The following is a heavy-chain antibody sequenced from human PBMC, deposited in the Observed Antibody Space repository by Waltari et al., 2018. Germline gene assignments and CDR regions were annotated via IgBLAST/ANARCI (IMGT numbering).Heavy chain of an antibody. CDR3: ARDRKAGTTEVYFHYYMDV. CDR2: INSSGST. D-gene: IGHD6-13*01. V-gene: IGHV4-4*07. J-gene: IGHJ6*03. Sequence: QLQLQAAGPVLVQPADTLSPSCSVAGGSISHYYWGWIRQPAGKGLEWIGRINSSGSTNYNPSLKSRVTMSVDTSKNQFSLTLSSVTAADTAVYYCARDRKAGTTEVYFHYYMDVWGKGTTVTISS. CDR1: GGSISHYY.